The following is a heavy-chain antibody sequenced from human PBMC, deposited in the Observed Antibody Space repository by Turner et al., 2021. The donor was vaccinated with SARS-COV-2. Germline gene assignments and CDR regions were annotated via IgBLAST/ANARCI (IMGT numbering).Heavy chain of an antibody. D-gene: IGHD3-22*01. Sequence: VQLVESGGGVVQPGRSLGLSCAASGFTFSTYAMHWVRQAPGKGLEGVAVISYDGSNKYYADTVKGRFTISRDNSKNTLYLQMNSLRAEDTAVYYCAREDYYDSSGSLDYWGQGTLVTVSS. CDR2: ISYDGSNK. CDR1: GFTFSTYA. V-gene: IGHV3-30-3*01. CDR3: AREDYYDSSGSLDY. J-gene: IGHJ4*02.